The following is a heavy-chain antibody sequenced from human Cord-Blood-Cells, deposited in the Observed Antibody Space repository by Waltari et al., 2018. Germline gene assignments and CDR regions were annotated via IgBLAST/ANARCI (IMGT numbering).Heavy chain of an antibody. CDR2: INHSGST. CDR3: ARGVRIAARHPYYVGWFDP. D-gene: IGHD6-6*01. J-gene: IGHJ5*02. Sequence: QVQLQQWGAGLLKPSATLSLTCAVYGGSFSGYYWRWIRQPPGQGLEWIGEINHSGSTNYNPSLKSRVTISVDTSKNQFSLKLSSVTAADTAVYYCARGVRIAARHPYYVGWFDPWGQGTLVTVSS. CDR1: GGSFSGYY. V-gene: IGHV4-34*01.